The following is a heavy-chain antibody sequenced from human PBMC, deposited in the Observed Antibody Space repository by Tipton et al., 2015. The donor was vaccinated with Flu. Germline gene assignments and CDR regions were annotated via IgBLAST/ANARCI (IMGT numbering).Heavy chain of an antibody. V-gene: IGHV1-18*01. CDR3: ATTFPYYYDSSGYLNY. Sequence: QVQLVQSGAEVKKPGASVKVSCKASGYTFTSYGISWVRRAPGQGLEWMGWISAYNGNTNYAQKLQGRVTMTTDTSTSTAYMELRSLRSDDTAVYYCATTFPYYYDSSGYLNYWGQGTLVTVSS. D-gene: IGHD3-22*01. CDR1: GYTFTSYG. CDR2: ISAYNGNT. J-gene: IGHJ4*02.